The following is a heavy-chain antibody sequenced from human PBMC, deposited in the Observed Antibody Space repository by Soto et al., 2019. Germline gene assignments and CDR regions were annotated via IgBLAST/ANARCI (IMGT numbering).Heavy chain of an antibody. CDR3: ATGYSSPH. CDR1: GFTFSSYG. V-gene: IGHV3-30*03. CDR2: ISYDGSNK. J-gene: IGHJ4*02. Sequence: PGGSLRLSCAASGFTFSSYGMHWVRQAPGKGLEWVAVISYDGSNKYYADSVKGRFTISRDNSKNTLYLQMNSLRAEDTAVYYCATGYSSPHWGQGTLVTVSS. D-gene: IGHD6-19*01.